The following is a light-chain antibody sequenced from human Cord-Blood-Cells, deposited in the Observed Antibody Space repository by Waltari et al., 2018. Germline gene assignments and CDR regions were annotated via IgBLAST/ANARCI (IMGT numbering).Light chain of an antibody. CDR1: SSDVGSYNL. J-gene: IGLJ2*01. CDR3: CSYAGSSTLV. CDR2: EVS. Sequence: QSALTQPASVSGSPGQSITISCTGTSSDVGSYNLFSWYHQHPGKAPKLMIYEVSKRPSGVSNRFSGSKSGNTASLTISGLQAEDEADYYCCSYAGSSTLVFGGGTKLTVL. V-gene: IGLV2-23*02.